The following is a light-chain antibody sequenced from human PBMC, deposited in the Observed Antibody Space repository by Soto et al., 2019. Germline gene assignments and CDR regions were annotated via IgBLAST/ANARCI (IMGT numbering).Light chain of an antibody. CDR2: AAS. CDR1: QCISSY. CDR3: QQSYSTLIT. Sequence: DIKLTQSPSSLSVYVGEGVTITSKASQCISSYLNWYQQKPGKAPKLLIYAASSLQSGVPSRFSGSGSGTDFTLTISSLQPEDFATYYCQQSYSTLITFGQGTRLEIK. J-gene: IGKJ5*01. V-gene: IGKV1-39*01.